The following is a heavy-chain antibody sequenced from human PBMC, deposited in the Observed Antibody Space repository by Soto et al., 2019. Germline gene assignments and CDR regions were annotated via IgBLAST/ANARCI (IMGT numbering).Heavy chain of an antibody. CDR2: ISAYNGNT. CDR3: ARDPPQPDS. J-gene: IGHJ4*02. CDR1: GYTFASYA. Sequence: QGQLLQSGAEVKKPGASLKVSCKASGYTFASYAISWRRQAPGQGLEWMGWISAYNGNTNYAQKVQGRFTMTTDTSTSTAYMELRRLRSDDTAVYYCARDPPQPDSWGRGTLVAGPS. D-gene: IGHD1-1*01. V-gene: IGHV1-18*01.